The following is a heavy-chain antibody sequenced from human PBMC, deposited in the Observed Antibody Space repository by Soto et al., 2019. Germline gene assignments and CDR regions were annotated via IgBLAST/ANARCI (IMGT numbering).Heavy chain of an antibody. D-gene: IGHD6-13*01. CDR2: ISSSSSYI. CDR1: GFTFSSYS. V-gene: IGHV3-21*01. Sequence: GGSLRLSCAASGFTFSSYSMNWVRQAPGKGLEWVSSISSSSSYIYYADSVKGRFTISRDNAKNSLYLQMNSLRAEDTAVYYCARDPVGSSWSLLDYWGQGTLVTVSS. J-gene: IGHJ4*02. CDR3: ARDPVGSSWSLLDY.